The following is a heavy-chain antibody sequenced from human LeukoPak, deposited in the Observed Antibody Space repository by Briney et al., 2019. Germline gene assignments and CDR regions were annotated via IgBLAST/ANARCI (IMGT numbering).Heavy chain of an antibody. CDR1: GGSISSGGYY. CDR3: ARDKGYGNSPFGLDY. V-gene: IGHV4-31*03. D-gene: IGHD4-23*01. Sequence: PSETLSLTCTVSGGSISSGGYYWSWIRQHPGKGLEWIGYIYYSGSTYYNPSLKSRVTISVDTSKNQFSLKLSSVTAADTAVYYCARDKGYGNSPFGLDYWGQGTLVTVSS. CDR2: IYYSGST. J-gene: IGHJ4*02.